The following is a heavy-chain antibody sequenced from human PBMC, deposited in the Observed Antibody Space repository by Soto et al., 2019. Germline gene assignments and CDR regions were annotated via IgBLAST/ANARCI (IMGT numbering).Heavy chain of an antibody. CDR3: ARGQEGVVATH. D-gene: IGHD5-12*01. CDR1: GGSLSGYY. CDR2: VKDGGHT. V-gene: IGHV4-34*01. Sequence: QVQLQQWGAGLLKPSETLSLNCAVTGGSLSGYYWSWIRQPPGKGLEWIGEVKDGGHTNYSPSLRGRVNISSDTSNNQFSRRLNSVTDADTGVYYCARGQEGVVATHWDQGSLVTVSS. J-gene: IGHJ4*02.